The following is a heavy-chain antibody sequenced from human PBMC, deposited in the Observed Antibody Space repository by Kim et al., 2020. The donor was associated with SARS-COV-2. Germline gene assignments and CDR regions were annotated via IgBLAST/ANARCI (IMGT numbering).Heavy chain of an antibody. Sequence: SETLSLTCAVYGGSFSGYYWSWIRQPPGKGLEWIGEINHSGSTNYNPSLKSRVTISVDTSKNQFSLKLSSVTAADTAVYYCAREPTVTRSRNFDYWGQGTLVTVSS. CDR3: AREPTVTRSRNFDY. J-gene: IGHJ4*02. V-gene: IGHV4-34*01. D-gene: IGHD4-17*01. CDR1: GGSFSGYY. CDR2: INHSGST.